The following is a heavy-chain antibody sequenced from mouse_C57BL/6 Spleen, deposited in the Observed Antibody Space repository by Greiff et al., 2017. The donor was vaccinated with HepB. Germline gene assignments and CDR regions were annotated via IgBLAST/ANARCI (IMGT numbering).Heavy chain of an antibody. CDR2: IDPENGDT. Sequence: VQLQQSGAELVRPGASVKLSCTASGFNIKDDYMHWVKQRPEQGLEWIGWIDPENGDTEYASKFQGKATITADTSSNTAYLQRSSLTSEDTAVYYCTTGVGYDWGQGTTLTVSS. J-gene: IGHJ2*01. V-gene: IGHV14-4*01. CDR1: GFNIKDDY. CDR3: TTGVGYD.